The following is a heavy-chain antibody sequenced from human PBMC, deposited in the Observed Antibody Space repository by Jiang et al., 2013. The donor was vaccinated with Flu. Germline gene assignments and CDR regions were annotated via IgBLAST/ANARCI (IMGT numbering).Heavy chain of an antibody. D-gene: IGHD6-19*01. CDR3: ARDRIAVAGTVGVNFDY. V-gene: IGHV3-30-3*01. CDR1: FSSYA. J-gene: IGHJ4*02. Sequence: FSSYAMHWVRQRPGKGLEWVAVISYDGSNKYYADSVKGRFTISRDNSKNTLYLQMNSLRAEDTAVYYCARDRIAVAGTVGVNFDYWGQGTLVTVSS. CDR2: ISYDGSNK.